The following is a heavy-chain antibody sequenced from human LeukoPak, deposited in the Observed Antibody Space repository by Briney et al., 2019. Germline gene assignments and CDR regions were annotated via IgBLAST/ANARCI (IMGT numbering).Heavy chain of an antibody. CDR3: AKEGRDYYGSGSYYPPFDY. V-gene: IGHV3-23*01. CDR1: GFIFSSYA. J-gene: IGHJ4*02. Sequence: GESLTLSCAASGFIFSSYAMSWVRQAPGKGLEWVSAISGSGGSTYYADSVKGRFTISRDNSKNTLYLQMNSLRAEDTAVYYCAKEGRDYYGSGSYYPPFDYWGQGTLVTVSS. D-gene: IGHD3-10*01. CDR2: ISGSGGST.